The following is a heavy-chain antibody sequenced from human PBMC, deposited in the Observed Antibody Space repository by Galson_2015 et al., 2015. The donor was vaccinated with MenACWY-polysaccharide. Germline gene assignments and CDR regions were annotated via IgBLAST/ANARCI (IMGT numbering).Heavy chain of an antibody. D-gene: IGHD6-13*01. V-gene: IGHV3-23*01. J-gene: IGHJ6*02. CDR2: ISGSGFSI. CDR1: EITFNTHA. Sequence: SLRLSCAVSEITFNTHAMTWVRQAPGKGLEWVATISGSGFSIHHADSVKGRFTISRDNSKNTVFLLMNNLKAADTAVYYCAKNTSQAAGSAPYYYGLDVWGRGTTVTVSS. CDR3: AKNTSQAAGSAPYYYGLDV.